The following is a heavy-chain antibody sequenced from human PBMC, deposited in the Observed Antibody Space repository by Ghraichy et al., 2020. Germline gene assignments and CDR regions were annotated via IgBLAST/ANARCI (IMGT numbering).Heavy chain of an antibody. CDR1: GGTFSSYA. J-gene: IGHJ6*02. CDR2: IIPILGIA. Sequence: SVKVSCKASGGTFSSYAISWVRQAPGQGLEWMGRIIPILGIANYAQKFQGRVTITADKSTSTAYMELSSLRSEDTAVYYCAREIMVRGVITPYYGMDVWGQGTTVTVSS. V-gene: IGHV1-69*04. CDR3: AREIMVRGVITPYYGMDV. D-gene: IGHD3-10*01.